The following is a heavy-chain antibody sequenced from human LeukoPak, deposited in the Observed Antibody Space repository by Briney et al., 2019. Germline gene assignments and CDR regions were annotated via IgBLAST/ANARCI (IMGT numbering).Heavy chain of an antibody. D-gene: IGHD3-16*02. J-gene: IGHJ6*03. CDR1: GGTFSNYA. V-gene: IGHV1-8*03. CDR2: MNPKSGDT. Sequence: ASVKVSCKASGGTFSNYAISWVRQATGQGLEWMGWMNPKSGDTGYSQKFQGRVFITRDTSISTAYMELSRLRSDDTAVYYCARDISPTMITFGGVIGRRDYYYMDVWGKGTTVTVSS. CDR3: ARDISPTMITFGGVIGRRDYYYMDV.